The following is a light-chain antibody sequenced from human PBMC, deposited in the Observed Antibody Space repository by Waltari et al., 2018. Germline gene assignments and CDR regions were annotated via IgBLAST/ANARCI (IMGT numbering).Light chain of an antibody. CDR3: QQRSKWPLT. J-gene: IGKJ4*01. V-gene: IGKV3-11*01. Sequence: DIVLTQSPATLSLSPGEKATLSCRASQSITNYLAWYQLKPGPAPRLLSYDVSNRTTGIPARFSGSGSGTDFTLTISNLEPEDSAVYYCQQRSKWPLTFGGGTKVEIK. CDR2: DVS. CDR1: QSITNY.